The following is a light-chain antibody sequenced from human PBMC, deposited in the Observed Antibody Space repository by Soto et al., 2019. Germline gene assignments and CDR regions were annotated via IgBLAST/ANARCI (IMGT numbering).Light chain of an antibody. CDR1: QSVSSN. V-gene: IGKV3-15*01. J-gene: IGKJ1*01. CDR3: QQYNDWPLT. CDR2: GAF. Sequence: IVFTQSPGTLALSPGERATLSCRASQSVSSNYLAWYQQKPGQAPSLLIYGAFTRATGIPARFSGTGSGTEFTLTISSLQSEDFALYYCQQYNDWPLTFGQGTKVDIK.